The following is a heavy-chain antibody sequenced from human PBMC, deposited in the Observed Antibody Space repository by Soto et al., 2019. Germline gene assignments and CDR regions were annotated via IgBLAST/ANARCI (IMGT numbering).Heavy chain of an antibody. Sequence: QVQLQESGPGLVKPSETLSLTCTVSSDSITNYYWSWIRQPPGKGLEWIGYIHDSGRSNYNPSLKRRVKIGVDTPKKQFSLKLNSVTVADTAVYYCARVGGTRGWFWGQGTLVTVSS. D-gene: IGHD2-15*01. CDR1: SDSITNYY. J-gene: IGHJ4*02. V-gene: IGHV4-59*01. CDR2: IHDSGRS. CDR3: ARVGGTRGWF.